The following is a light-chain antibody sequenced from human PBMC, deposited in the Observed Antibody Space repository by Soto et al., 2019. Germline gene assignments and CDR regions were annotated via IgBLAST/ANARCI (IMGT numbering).Light chain of an antibody. V-gene: IGLV2-14*03. Sequence: QSVLTQPASVYGSPGQSISISCTGTRSDVGGYKHVSWYQQHPGKVPRLIIFDVSSRPSGVSHRFSGSKSGDTASLTISGLQAEDEADYYCSSYTSVNLYVFGTGTKVTVL. CDR1: RSDVGGYKH. J-gene: IGLJ1*01. CDR2: DVS. CDR3: SSYTSVNLYV.